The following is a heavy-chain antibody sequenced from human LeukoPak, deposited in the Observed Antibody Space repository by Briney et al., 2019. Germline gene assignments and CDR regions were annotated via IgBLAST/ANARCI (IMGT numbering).Heavy chain of an antibody. CDR3: AREDGDAFDI. J-gene: IGHJ3*02. V-gene: IGHV3-48*03. CDR2: IGSSGGSR. D-gene: IGHD5-24*01. Sequence: GGSLRLSCAASGFTFSSYEMDWVRRAPGKGLEWVSYIGSSGGSRYYADSVKGRFTSSRDNAKNSLYLQMNSLRVEDTAVYYCAREDGDAFDIWGQGTMVSVSS. CDR1: GFTFSSYE.